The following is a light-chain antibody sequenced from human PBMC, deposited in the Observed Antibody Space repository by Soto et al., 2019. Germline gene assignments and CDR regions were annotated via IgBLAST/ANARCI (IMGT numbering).Light chain of an antibody. Sequence: DIQMTQSPSSLSASVGDRVTITCRASQTINKYLNWYQHKPGKAPTLLIYAASSLQSGVPSRFSGSGSGVAFTLTINNLQPEDSATYYCQQSYITPPITFGQGTRLEIK. CDR3: QQSYITPPIT. CDR1: QTINKY. V-gene: IGKV1-39*01. CDR2: AAS. J-gene: IGKJ5*01.